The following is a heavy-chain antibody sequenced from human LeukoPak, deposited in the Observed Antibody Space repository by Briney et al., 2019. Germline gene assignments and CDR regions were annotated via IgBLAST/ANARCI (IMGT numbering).Heavy chain of an antibody. D-gene: IGHD2-15*01. Sequence: SETLSLTCTVSGGSISSYYWSWIRQPPGKGLEWIGYIYYSGSTNYNPSLKSRVTISVDTSKNQFSLKLSSVTAADTAVYYCARVAPIYYYYYGMDVWGQGTTVTVSS. CDR1: GGSISSYY. CDR3: ARVAPIYYYYYGMDV. CDR2: IYYSGST. J-gene: IGHJ6*02. V-gene: IGHV4-59*01.